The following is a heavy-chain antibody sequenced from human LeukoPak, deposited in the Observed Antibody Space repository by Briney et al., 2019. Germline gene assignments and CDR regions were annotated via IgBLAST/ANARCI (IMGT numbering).Heavy chain of an antibody. V-gene: IGHV3-48*01. CDR1: RLTFSGYA. J-gene: IGHJ4*02. CDR2: ISSSTSAI. CDR3: ARVREYGTYAYYY. Sequence: GGSLRLSCTASRLTFSGYAMNWVRQAPGKGLEWLAYISSSTSAIYYADSVKGRFTISRDNAQNSLYLQMNSLRAEDTAVYYCARVREYGTYAYYYWGQGTLVTVSS. D-gene: IGHD3-16*01.